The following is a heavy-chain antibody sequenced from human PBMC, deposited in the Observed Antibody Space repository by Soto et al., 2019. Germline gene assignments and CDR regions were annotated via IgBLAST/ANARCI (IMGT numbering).Heavy chain of an antibody. CDR2: IYYSGST. CDR1: GGSISSSSYY. Sequence: QLQLQESGPGLVKPSETLSLTCTVSGGSISSSSYYWGWIRQPPGKGLEWIGSIYYSGSTYYNPSLKSRVTISVDTSKNQFSRKLSSVTAADTAVYYCAREGGSGSYYSPGGFDYWGQGTLVTVSS. J-gene: IGHJ4*02. V-gene: IGHV4-39*02. D-gene: IGHD3-10*01. CDR3: AREGGSGSYYSPGGFDY.